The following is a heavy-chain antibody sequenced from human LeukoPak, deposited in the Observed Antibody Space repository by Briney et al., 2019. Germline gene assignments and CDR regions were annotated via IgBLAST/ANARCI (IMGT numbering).Heavy chain of an antibody. J-gene: IGHJ4*02. CDR3: AGGYYDSSFDY. CDR1: GGSFSGYY. D-gene: IGHD3-22*01. V-gene: IGHV4-34*01. Sequence: SETLSLTCAVYGGSFSGYYWSWIRQPTGKGLEWIWEINHSGSTNYNPSLKSRVTISVDTSKNQFSLKLSSVTAADTAVYYCAGGYYDSSFDYWGQGTLVTVSS. CDR2: INHSGST.